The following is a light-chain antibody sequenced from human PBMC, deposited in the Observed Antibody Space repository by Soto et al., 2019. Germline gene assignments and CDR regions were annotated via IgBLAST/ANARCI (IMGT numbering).Light chain of an antibody. CDR2: GAS. Sequence: EIVLTQSPATLSVSPGERAALSCRASQSVSNNLAWYQQKPGQPPRLLIFGASTRATGIPARFSGSGSEAEFALTISTLQSEDFATYYCQQYNSYPYTFGQGTKLEIK. V-gene: IGKV3D-15*01. CDR1: QSVSNN. J-gene: IGKJ2*01. CDR3: QQYNSYPYT.